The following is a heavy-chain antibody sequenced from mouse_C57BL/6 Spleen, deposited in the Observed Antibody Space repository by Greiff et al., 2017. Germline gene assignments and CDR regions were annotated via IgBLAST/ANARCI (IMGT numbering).Heavy chain of an antibody. Sequence: QVQLQQSGAELARPGASVKMSCKASGYTFTSYTMHWVKQRPGQGLEWIGYINPSSGYTKYNQKFKDKATLTADKSSSTAYMQLSSLTSEDSAVYYCARPITTVGAKAMDYWGQGTSVTVSS. V-gene: IGHV1-4*01. J-gene: IGHJ4*01. CDR3: ARPITTVGAKAMDY. D-gene: IGHD1-1*01. CDR1: GYTFTSYT. CDR2: INPSSGYT.